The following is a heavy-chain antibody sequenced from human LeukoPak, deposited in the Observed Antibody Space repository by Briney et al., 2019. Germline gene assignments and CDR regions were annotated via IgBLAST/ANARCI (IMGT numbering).Heavy chain of an antibody. CDR1: GGSISSDNW. CDR2: IYHSGST. CDR3: ARSDGAYDAFDI. Sequence: SETLSLTCAVSGGSISSDNWWSWVRPPPGKGLEWIGEIYHSGSTNYNPSLKSRVSISVDKSKNQFSLNLNSVTAADTAVYYCARSDGAYDAFDIWGQGTMVTVSS. D-gene: IGHD2-21*01. V-gene: IGHV4-4*02. J-gene: IGHJ3*02.